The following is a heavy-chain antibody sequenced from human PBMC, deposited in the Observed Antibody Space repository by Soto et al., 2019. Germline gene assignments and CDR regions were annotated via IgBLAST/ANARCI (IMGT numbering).Heavy chain of an antibody. CDR1: GFTFSSYG. CDR3: AKDQRSGSTAPYYYYGMDV. D-gene: IGHD5-12*01. V-gene: IGHV3-30*18. Sequence: GSLRLSCAASGFTFSSYGMHWVRQAPGKGLEWVAVISYDGSNKYYADSVKGRFTISRDNSKNTLYLQMNSLRAEDTAVYYCAKDQRSGSTAPYYYYGMDVWGQGTTVTVS. CDR2: ISYDGSNK. J-gene: IGHJ6*02.